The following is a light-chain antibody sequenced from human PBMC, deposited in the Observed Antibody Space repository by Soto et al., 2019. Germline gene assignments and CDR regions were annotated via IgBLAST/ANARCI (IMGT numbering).Light chain of an antibody. CDR3: GTWDSSLSAYV. J-gene: IGLJ1*01. CDR1: SSNIGNNY. CDR2: DNN. V-gene: IGLV1-51*01. Sequence: QSVLTQPPSVSAAPGQKVTISCSGSSSNIGNNYVSWYQQLSGTAPKLLIYDNNKRPSGIPDRFSGSKSGTSATLGMAGLQTGDEADYYCGTWDSSLSAYVFGTGTEVTVL.